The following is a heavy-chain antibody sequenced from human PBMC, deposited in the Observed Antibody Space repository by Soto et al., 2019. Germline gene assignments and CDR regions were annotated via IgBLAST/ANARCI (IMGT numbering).Heavy chain of an antibody. J-gene: IGHJ4*02. D-gene: IGHD4-17*01. CDR1: GGSISSGGYY. CDR2: IYYSGST. CDR3: ARVPPHPPLYGGNSISYFDY. V-gene: IGHV4-31*03. Sequence: PSETLSLTCTVSGGSISSGGYYWSWIRQHPGKGLEWIGYIYYSGSTYYNPSLKSRVTISVDTSKNQFSLKLSSVTAADTAVYYCARVPPHPPLYGGNSISYFDYWGQGTLVTVSS.